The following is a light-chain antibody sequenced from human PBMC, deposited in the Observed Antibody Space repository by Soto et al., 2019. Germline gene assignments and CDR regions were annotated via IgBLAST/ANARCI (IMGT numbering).Light chain of an antibody. J-gene: IGKJ1*01. CDR3: QQSYSTPWT. Sequence: DIQMTQSPSSLSASVGDRVTITCRASQSISSYLNWYQQKPGKAPKLLIYAASSLQTGVPSRFSGSGSGTDVTLTISSLQPEDIATYYCQQSYSTPWTCGQGTKVEIQ. CDR2: AAS. CDR1: QSISSY. V-gene: IGKV1-39*01.